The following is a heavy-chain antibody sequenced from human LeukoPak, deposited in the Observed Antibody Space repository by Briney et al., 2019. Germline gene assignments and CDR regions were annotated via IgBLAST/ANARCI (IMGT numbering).Heavy chain of an antibody. CDR1: GFTFSSYE. CDR3: ARGASGRDY. D-gene: IGHD1-26*01. V-gene: IGHV3-21*01. CDR2: ISNSSSYI. Sequence: GGSLRLSCAASGFTFSSYEMNWVRQAPGKGLEWVSSISNSSSYIYYADSVKGRFTISRDNAKNSLYLQMNSLRAEDTAVYYCARGASGRDYWGQGTLVTVSS. J-gene: IGHJ4*02.